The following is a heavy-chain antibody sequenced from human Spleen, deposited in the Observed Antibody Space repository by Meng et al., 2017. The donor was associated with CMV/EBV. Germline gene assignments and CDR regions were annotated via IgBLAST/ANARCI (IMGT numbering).Heavy chain of an antibody. CDR3: ARGNLLLPSSWDWRAFDI. CDR2: INPNSGYT. Sequence: TFTSFDINWVRQATGQGLEWMGWINPNSGYTGNAQKFQGRVTMTRDTSMNTAYMEVFSLTPEDTAVYYCARGNLLLPSSWDWRAFDIWGQGTMVTVSS. J-gene: IGHJ3*02. CDR1: TFTSFD. V-gene: IGHV1-8*01. D-gene: IGHD6-13*01.